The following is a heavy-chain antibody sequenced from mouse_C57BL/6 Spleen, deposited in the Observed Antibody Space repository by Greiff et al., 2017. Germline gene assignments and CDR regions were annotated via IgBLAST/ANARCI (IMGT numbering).Heavy chain of an antibody. CDR1: GYTFTSYW. CDR3: AQTSTGSYFDY. V-gene: IGHV1-55*01. CDR2: LYPGSGST. D-gene: IGHD4-1*02. Sequence: QVQLQQSGAELVKPGASVKMSCKASGYTFTSYWITWVKPRPGQGLEWIGDLYPGSGSTNYNEKFKSKATLTVDTSSSTAYMQLSSLTSEDSAVYYCAQTSTGSYFDYWGQGTTLTVSA. J-gene: IGHJ2*01.